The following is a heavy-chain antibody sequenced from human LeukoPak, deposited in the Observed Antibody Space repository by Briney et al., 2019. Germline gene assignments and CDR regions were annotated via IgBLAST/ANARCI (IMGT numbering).Heavy chain of an antibody. CDR2: INHSGST. CDR1: GGSFSGYY. J-gene: IGHJ6*03. D-gene: IGHD3-3*01. CDR3: ARGRGFWRANYYYYYMDV. V-gene: IGHV4-34*01. Sequence: SETLSLTCAVYGGSFSGYYWSWIRQPPGKGLEWIGEINHSGSTNYNPSLKSRVTISVDTSKNQFSLKVSSVTAADTAVYYCARGRGFWRANYYYYYMDVWGKGTTVTVSS.